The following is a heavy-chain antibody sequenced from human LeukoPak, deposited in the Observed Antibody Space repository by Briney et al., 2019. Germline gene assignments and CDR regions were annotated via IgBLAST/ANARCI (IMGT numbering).Heavy chain of an antibody. Sequence: GASVKVSCKASGYTFTSYDINWVRQATGQGLEWMGWMNPNSGNTGYAQKFQGRVTMTRNTSISTAYMELSSLRSEDTAVYYCARVQTMVRGVIKYWGQGTLVTVSS. D-gene: IGHD3-10*01. J-gene: IGHJ4*02. CDR2: MNPNSGNT. CDR1: GYTFTSYD. V-gene: IGHV1-8*01. CDR3: ARVQTMVRGVIKY.